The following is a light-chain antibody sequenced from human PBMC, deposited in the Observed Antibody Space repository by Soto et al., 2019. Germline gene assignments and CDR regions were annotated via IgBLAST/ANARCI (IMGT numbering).Light chain of an antibody. CDR1: QSVSSSY. J-gene: IGKJ1*01. CDR2: ATS. Sequence: PGERATLSCRASQSVSSSYLAWYQQKPGQPPRRVMYATSRRATGIPARCSGSGSGTDFTLTISRLEPEDFAVYYCQQYGSSSWTFGQGTKVDIK. V-gene: IGKV3-20*01. CDR3: QQYGSSSWT.